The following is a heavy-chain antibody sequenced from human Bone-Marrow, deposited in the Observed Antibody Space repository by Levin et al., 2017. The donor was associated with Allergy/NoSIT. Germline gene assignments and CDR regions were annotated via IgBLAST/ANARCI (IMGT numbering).Heavy chain of an antibody. Sequence: GGSLRLSCAASGFTFENSAMSWVRQAPGKGLEWVSGLSGSGISTYYATSVKGRFTISRDNTKNTLYLQMNSLRVEDTALYYCARGLLATQWGQGTLVTVSS. CDR3: ARGLLATQ. D-gene: IGHD2-15*01. V-gene: IGHV3-23*01. CDR1: GFTFENSA. J-gene: IGHJ4*02. CDR2: LSGSGIST.